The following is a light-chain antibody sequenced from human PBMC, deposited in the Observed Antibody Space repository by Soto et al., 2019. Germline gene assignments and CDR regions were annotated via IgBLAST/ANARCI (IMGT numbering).Light chain of an antibody. J-gene: IGKJ5*01. CDR1: QTVGNNY. V-gene: IGKV3-20*01. CDR3: QHYNNWPTIT. CDR2: DAS. Sequence: EFVFTQSPGTLSLSPGERATLSCRASQTVGNNYLAWYQPKPGQAPRLLIYDASSRANSIPDRFSVSGSGTDLTLTVSRLEPEDFAVYDCQHYNNWPTITFGQGTRLEIK.